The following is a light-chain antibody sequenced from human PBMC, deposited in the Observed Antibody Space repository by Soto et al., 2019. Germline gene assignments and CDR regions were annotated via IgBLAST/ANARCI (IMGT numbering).Light chain of an antibody. J-gene: IGLJ3*02. CDR1: RSDVGGSKY. V-gene: IGLV2-14*01. CDR2: DVS. CDR3: ASYTTFNTMV. Sequence: QSALTQPASVSGSPGQSITISCTGTRSDVGGSKYVSWYQQPPGKAPRIIIYDVSDRPSGVSYRFSGSKSGNTASLTISGLQADDEADYYCASYTTFNTMVFGGGTKLTVL.